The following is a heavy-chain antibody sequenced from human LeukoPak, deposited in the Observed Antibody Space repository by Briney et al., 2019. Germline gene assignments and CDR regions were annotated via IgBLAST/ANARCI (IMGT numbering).Heavy chain of an antibody. CDR3: ARIYLSGLLWSDWFDP. CDR1: GFTFSSYE. Sequence: GSLRLSCAASGFTFSSYEMNWIRQPPGKGLEWIGSIYYSGSTYYNPSLKSRVTISVDTSKNQFSLKLSSVTAADTAVYYCARIYLSGLLWSDWFDPWGQGTLVTVSS. J-gene: IGHJ5*02. D-gene: IGHD3-10*01. V-gene: IGHV4-39*01. CDR2: IYYSGST.